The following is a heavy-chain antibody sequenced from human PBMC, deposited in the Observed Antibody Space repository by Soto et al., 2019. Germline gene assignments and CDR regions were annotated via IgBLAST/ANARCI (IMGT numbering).Heavy chain of an antibody. V-gene: IGHV4-4*07. CDR2: IYTSGST. J-gene: IGHJ4*02. Sequence: KASETLSLTCTVSGGSISSYYWSWIRQPAGKGLEWIGRIYTSGSTNYNPSLKSRVTMSVDTSKNQFSLKLSSVTAADTAVYYCAREPLYYDFWSGYYQEYYFDYWGQGTLVTVSS. CDR3: AREPLYYDFWSGYYQEYYFDY. CDR1: GGSISSYY. D-gene: IGHD3-3*01.